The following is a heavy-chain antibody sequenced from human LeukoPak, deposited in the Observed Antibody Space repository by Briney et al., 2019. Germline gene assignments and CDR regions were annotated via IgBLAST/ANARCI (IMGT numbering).Heavy chain of an antibody. CDR2: IYSGGST. V-gene: IGHV3-53*01. J-gene: IGHJ4*02. CDR1: GFTVSSNY. Sequence: GGSLRLSCAASGFTVSSNYMSWVRQAPGKGLEWVSVIYSGGSTYYADSVKGRFTISRDNSKNTLYLQMNSLRAEDTAVYYCASVYDSSGYGGVDYWGQGTLVTVSS. D-gene: IGHD3-22*01. CDR3: ASVYDSSGYGGVDY.